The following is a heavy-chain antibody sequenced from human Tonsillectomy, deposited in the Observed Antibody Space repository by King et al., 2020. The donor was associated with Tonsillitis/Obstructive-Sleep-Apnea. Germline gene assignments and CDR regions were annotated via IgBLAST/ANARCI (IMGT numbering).Heavy chain of an antibody. J-gene: IGHJ3*01. CDR1: GVSISSYY. CDR2: LYHSGST. V-gene: IGHV4-59*08. D-gene: IGHD3-9*01. CDR3: ARAYYDILTGYLDDAFDV. Sequence: VQLQESGPGLVKPSETLSLTCTVSGVSISSYYWSWIRQPPGKGLEWIGYLYHSGSTNYNPSLKSRVTISVDTSKNQFSLKLSSVTAADTAVYYCARAYYDILTGYLDDAFDVWGQGTMVTVSS.